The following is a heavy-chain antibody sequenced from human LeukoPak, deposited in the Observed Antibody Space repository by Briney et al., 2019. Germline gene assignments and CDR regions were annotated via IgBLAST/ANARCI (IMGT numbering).Heavy chain of an antibody. CDR3: ASDRGYSYGYSFDY. CDR1: GYTFTSYY. Sequence: GASVKVSCKASGYTFTSYYMHWVRQAPGQGLEWMGGIIPIFGTANYAQKFQGRVTITADKSTSTAYMELSSLRSEDTAVYYCASDRGYSYGYSFDYWGQGTLVTVSS. V-gene: IGHV1-69*06. D-gene: IGHD5-18*01. CDR2: IIPIFGTA. J-gene: IGHJ4*02.